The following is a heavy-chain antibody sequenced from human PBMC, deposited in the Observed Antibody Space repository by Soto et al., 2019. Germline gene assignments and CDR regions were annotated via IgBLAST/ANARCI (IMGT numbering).Heavy chain of an antibody. CDR3: ARALTDAEGFGYYYGMDV. J-gene: IGHJ6*02. V-gene: IGHV4-4*02. D-gene: IGHD3-10*01. Sequence: QVQVQESGPGLVKPSGTLSLTCAVSGGSINSNHWWSWVRQPPGKGLEWIGEIYHSGSTNYNPSRKSRVTISVDNSKNPVSLKLNSVAAAEQAVYYRARALTDAEGFGYYYGMDVWGQGTTVTVSS. CDR2: IYHSGST. CDR1: GGSINSNHW.